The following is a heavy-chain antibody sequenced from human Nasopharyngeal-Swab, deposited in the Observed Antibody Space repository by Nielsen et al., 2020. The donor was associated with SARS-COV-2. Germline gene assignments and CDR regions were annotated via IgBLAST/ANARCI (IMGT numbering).Heavy chain of an antibody. CDR2: ISSSSSTI. CDR3: AREGCTGGVCYYYFDS. J-gene: IGHJ4*02. CDR1: GFTFSSYS. V-gene: IGHV3-48*04. D-gene: IGHD2-8*02. Sequence: GESLKISCAASGFTFSSYSMNWVRQAPGKGLEWVSYISSSSSTIYYADSVKGRFTISRDNAKNSLYLQMNSLRAEDTAVYYCAREGCTGGVCYYYFDSWGQGTLVTVSS.